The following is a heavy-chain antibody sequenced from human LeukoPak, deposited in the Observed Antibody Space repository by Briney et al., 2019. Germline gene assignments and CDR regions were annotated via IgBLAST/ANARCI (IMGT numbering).Heavy chain of an antibody. CDR3: AKLPSGYTLHSWLDP. Sequence: GGSLRLSCAASGFTFSSYSMNWVRQAPGKGPEWVSSISSSSSYIYYADSVKGRFTISRDNSKNTLYLQMNSLRAEDTAVYYCAKLPSGYTLHSWLDPWGQGTLVTVSS. CDR2: ISSSSSYI. J-gene: IGHJ5*02. V-gene: IGHV3-21*04. D-gene: IGHD5-12*01. CDR1: GFTFSSYS.